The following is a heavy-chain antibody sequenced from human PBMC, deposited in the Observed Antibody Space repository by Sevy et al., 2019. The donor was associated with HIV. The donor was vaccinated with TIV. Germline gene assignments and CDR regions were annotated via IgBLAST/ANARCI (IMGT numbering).Heavy chain of an antibody. CDR3: AKDIIYVVGEAFDS. J-gene: IGHJ3*02. Sequence: GGSLRLSCAASGFTFSTYAMNWVRQAPGKGLEWVSAIGGSDGGTYYGDSVKGRFTISRDNSKNMLYLLMNSLRAEDTAIYYCAKDIIYVVGEAFDSWGQGTMVTVSS. CDR1: GFTFSTYA. D-gene: IGHD2-21*01. V-gene: IGHV3-23*01. CDR2: IGGSDGGT.